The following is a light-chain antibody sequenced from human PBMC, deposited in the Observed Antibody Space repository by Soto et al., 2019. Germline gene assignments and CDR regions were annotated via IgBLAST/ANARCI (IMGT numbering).Light chain of an antibody. CDR1: QSISSY. Sequence: DIQMTQSPSSLSASVGDRVTITCRASQSISSYLNWYQQKPGQVPKLLIYAASSLQSGVPSRFSGSGSGTYFTLTISSLQPEDFASYYCQQSYSTPRTFGQGTKVEIK. CDR2: AAS. CDR3: QQSYSTPRT. V-gene: IGKV1-39*01. J-gene: IGKJ1*01.